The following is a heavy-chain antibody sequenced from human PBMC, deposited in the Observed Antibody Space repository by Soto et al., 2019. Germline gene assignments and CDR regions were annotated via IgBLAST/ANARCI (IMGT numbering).Heavy chain of an antibody. D-gene: IGHD2-8*01. CDR2: ISYDGSNK. J-gene: IGHJ4*02. CDR3: ARDGRDIVLMVYAAKNYYFDY. Sequence: SLRLSCAASGFTFSSYAMHWVRQAPGKGLEWVAVISYDGSNKYYADSVKGRFTISRDNSKNTLYLQMNSLRAEDTAVYYCARDGRDIVLMVYAAKNYYFDYWGQGTLVTVSS. V-gene: IGHV3-30-3*01. CDR1: GFTFSSYA.